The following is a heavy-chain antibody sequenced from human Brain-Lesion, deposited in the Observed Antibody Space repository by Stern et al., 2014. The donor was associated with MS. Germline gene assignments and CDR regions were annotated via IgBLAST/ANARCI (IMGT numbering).Heavy chain of an antibody. J-gene: IGHJ6*02. CDR3: ARDQRGITIFGVVTDYYYLGMDV. CDR1: GYIFTGYY. D-gene: IGHD3-3*01. V-gene: IGHV1-2*02. Sequence: VQLLESGAEVKKPGASVKVSCKTSGYIFTGYYIHWVRQAPGQGLEWMAWINPNTGGPKYAQKFQGRVTMSRDTSISTAYVELSSLISDDTAVYYCARDQRGITIFGVVTDYYYLGMDVWGQGTTVTVSS. CDR2: INPNTGGP.